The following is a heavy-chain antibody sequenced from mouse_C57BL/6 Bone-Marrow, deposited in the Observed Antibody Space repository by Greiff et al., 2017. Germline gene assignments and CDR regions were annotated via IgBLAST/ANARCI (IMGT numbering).Heavy chain of an antibody. V-gene: IGHV1-55*01. CDR2: IYPGSGST. D-gene: IGHD1-1*01. J-gene: IGHJ2*01. CDR1: GYTFTSYW. Sequence: VQLQQPGAELVKPGASVKMSCKASGYTFTSYWITWVKQRPGQGLEWIGDIYPGSGSTNHNEKFKSKATLTVDTSSSTAYMQLSSLTSEDSAVYYCERDYYGSSYLYYFDYWGQGTTLTVSS. CDR3: ERDYYGSSYLYYFDY.